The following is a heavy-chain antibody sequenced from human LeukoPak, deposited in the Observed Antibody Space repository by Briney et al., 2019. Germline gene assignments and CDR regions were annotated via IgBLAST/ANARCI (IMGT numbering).Heavy chain of an antibody. Sequence: PGGSLRLSCAASGFTFSDYYMSWIRQAPGKGLEWVSYISSSGSTIYYADSVKGRFTISRDNAKNSLYLQMNSLGAEDTAVYYCAKDPNYYDSDGMDVWGQGTTVTVSS. J-gene: IGHJ6*02. CDR2: ISSSGSTI. CDR1: GFTFSDYY. V-gene: IGHV3-11*01. CDR3: AKDPNYYDSDGMDV. D-gene: IGHD3-22*01.